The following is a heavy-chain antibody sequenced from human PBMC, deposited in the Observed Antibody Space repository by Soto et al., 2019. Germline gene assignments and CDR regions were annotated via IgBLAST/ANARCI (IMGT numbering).Heavy chain of an antibody. Sequence: QVQLVQSGAEVREPGASVKVSCKASGYSFTSLDINWVRQTTGQGLEWMGWMQPSSGRTGYAQKFQGRVTMTRDISINTAYMELSSLTSDDTALYYCARGVTAGVDYWGQGTLVTVSS. CDR1: GYSFTSLD. D-gene: IGHD1-26*01. CDR3: ARGVTAGVDY. CDR2: MQPSSGRT. V-gene: IGHV1-8*01. J-gene: IGHJ4*02.